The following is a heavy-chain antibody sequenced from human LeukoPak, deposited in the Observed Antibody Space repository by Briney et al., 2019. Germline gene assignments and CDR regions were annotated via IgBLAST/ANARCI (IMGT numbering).Heavy chain of an antibody. J-gene: IGHJ4*02. CDR3: ARGLAVAGTGY. D-gene: IGHD6-19*01. CDR2: MNPNSGNT. Sequence: GASVKVSCKASGYSFTSYDLSWVRQATGQGLEWMGRMNPNSGNTGYAQKFQGRVTMTRDTSISTAYMELTSLTSEDTAIYYCARGLAVAGTGYWGQGTLVTVSS. CDR1: GYSFTSYD. V-gene: IGHV1-8*01.